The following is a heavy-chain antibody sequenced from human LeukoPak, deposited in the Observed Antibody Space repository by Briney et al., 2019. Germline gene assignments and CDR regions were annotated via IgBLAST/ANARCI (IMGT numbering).Heavy chain of an antibody. CDR3: CFGYCSGGSCQPYEYFQH. D-gene: IGHD2-15*01. V-gene: IGHV1-2*02. Sequence: ASVKVSCKASGYTFTGYYMHWVRQAPGQGLGWMGWINPNSGGTNYAQKFQGRVTMTRDTSISTAYMELSRLRSDDTAVYYCCFGYCSGGSCQPYEYFQHWGQGTLVTVSS. CDR2: INPNSGGT. CDR1: GYTFTGYY. J-gene: IGHJ1*01.